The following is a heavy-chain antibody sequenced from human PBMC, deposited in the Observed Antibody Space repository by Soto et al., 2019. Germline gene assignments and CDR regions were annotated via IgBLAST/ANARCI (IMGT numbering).Heavy chain of an antibody. V-gene: IGHV3-48*01. CDR3: ARDDGGGNYGPLWPAFDY. D-gene: IGHD1-7*01. CDR1: GFTFSSYS. Sequence: GGSLRLSCAASGFTFSSYSMNWVRQAPGKGLEWVSYISSSSSTIYYADSVKGRFTISRDNAKNSLYLQMNSLRAEDTAVYYCARDDGGGNYGPLWPAFDYWGQGTLVTVSS. CDR2: ISSSSSTI. J-gene: IGHJ4*02.